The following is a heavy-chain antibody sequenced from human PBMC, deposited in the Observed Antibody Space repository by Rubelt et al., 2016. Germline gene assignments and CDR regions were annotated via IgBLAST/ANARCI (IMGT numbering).Heavy chain of an antibody. J-gene: IGHJ4*02. CDR1: GFTFRHYA. V-gene: IGHV3-69-1*01. Sequence: GGRLVQPGGSLRLSCAASGFTFRHYAMTWVRQASGKGLEWVSSIGSNSYTYYADSVRGRFTISRDNSENTLYLQMNSLRAEDTAVYYCATDRGSAPFDYWGQGTLVTVAS. D-gene: IGHD1-14*01. CDR3: ATDRGSAPFDY. CDR2: IGSNSYT.